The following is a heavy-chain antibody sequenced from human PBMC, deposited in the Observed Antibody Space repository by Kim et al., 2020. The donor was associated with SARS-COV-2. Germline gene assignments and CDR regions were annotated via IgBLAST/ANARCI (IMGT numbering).Heavy chain of an antibody. CDR2: ISSSSSYT. Sequence: GGSLRLSCAASGFTFSDYYMSWIRQAPGKGLEWVSYISSSSSYTNYADSVKGRFTISKDNAKNSLYLQMNSLRAEYTAVYFCTREPKKSITIFGVVRSGMGVWGQGTTVTVSS. J-gene: IGHJ6*02. CDR3: TREPKKSITIFGVVRSGMGV. CDR1: GFTFSDYY. D-gene: IGHD3-3*01. V-gene: IGHV3-11*05.